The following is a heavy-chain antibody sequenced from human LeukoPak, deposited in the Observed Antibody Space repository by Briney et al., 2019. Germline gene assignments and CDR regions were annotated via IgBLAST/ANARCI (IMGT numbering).Heavy chain of an antibody. Sequence: ASVKVSCKASGYTFTSYGISWVRQAPGQGLEWMGWISAYNGNTNYAQKLQGGVTMTTDTSTSTAYMELRSLRSDDTAVYYCARGGYSYGYGPGYYFDYWGQGTLVTVSS. V-gene: IGHV1-18*01. J-gene: IGHJ4*02. CDR2: ISAYNGNT. D-gene: IGHD5-18*01. CDR1: GYTFTSYG. CDR3: ARGGYSYGYGPGYYFDY.